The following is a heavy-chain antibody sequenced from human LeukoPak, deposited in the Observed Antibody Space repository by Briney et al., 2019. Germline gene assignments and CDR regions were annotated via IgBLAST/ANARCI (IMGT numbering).Heavy chain of an antibody. J-gene: IGHJ4*02. V-gene: IGHV1-2*02. Sequence: ASVKVSCKASGGTFSSYAISWVRQAPGQGLEWMGWINPNSGGTNYAQKFQGRVTMTRDTSISTAYMELSRLRSDDTAVYYCARGTGEGYSYGRYYFDYRGQGTLVTVSS. CDR3: ARGTGEGYSYGRYYFDY. D-gene: IGHD5-18*01. CDR1: GGTFSSYA. CDR2: INPNSGGT.